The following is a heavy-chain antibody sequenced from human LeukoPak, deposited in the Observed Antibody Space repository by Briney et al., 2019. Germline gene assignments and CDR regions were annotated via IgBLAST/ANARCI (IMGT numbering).Heavy chain of an antibody. CDR1: GYSISRGYF. CDR3: ARAYCGGGCYYYFYYTDV. J-gene: IGHJ6*03. V-gene: IGHV4-38-2*02. CDR2: IYQSGST. D-gene: IGHD2-21*02. Sequence: SETLSLTCSVSGYSISRGYFWAWIRQPPGKGLEWIGNIYQSGSTYYNPSLKSRASISIDVSKNQFSLKLGSVTAADTAVYYCARAYCGGGCYYYFYYTDVWGKGTTVIVSS.